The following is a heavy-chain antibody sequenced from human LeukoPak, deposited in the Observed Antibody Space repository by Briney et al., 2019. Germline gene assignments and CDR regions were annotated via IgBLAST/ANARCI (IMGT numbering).Heavy chain of an antibody. Sequence: GGSLRLSCAASGFTFSNYAMSWVRQAPGQGLEWVSTISGSGGSTYYADSVRGRFTISRDNSKNTLYLQMNSLRAEDTAVYYCAKHSTGVECWGRGTLVTVSS. J-gene: IGHJ2*01. CDR1: GFTFSNYA. CDR2: ISGSGGST. D-gene: IGHD3-10*01. CDR3: AKHSTGVEC. V-gene: IGHV3-23*01.